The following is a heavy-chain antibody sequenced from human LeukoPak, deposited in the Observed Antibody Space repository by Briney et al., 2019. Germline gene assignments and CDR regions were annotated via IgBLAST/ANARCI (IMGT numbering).Heavy chain of an antibody. Sequence: TSETLSLTCTVSGGSISSYYWSWIRQPAGKGLEWIGRIYTSGSTNNNPSLKSRATMSVDTSKNQFSLKLSSVTAADTAVYYCARGGYDFWSGGGYYYYYYMDVWGKGTTVTVSS. J-gene: IGHJ6*03. D-gene: IGHD3-3*01. CDR1: GGSISSYY. CDR3: ARGGYDFWSGGGYYYYYYMDV. CDR2: IYTSGST. V-gene: IGHV4-4*07.